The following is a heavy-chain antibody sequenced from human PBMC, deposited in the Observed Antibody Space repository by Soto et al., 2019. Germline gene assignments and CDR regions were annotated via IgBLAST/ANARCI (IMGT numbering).Heavy chain of an antibody. J-gene: IGHJ5*02. Sequence: GGSLRLSCAASGFTFDDYAMHWVRQAPGKGLEWVSGISWNSGSIGYADSVKGRFTISRDNAKNSLYLQMNSLRAEDTALYYCANFQTRTKSNNWFDPWGQGTLVTVSS. D-gene: IGHD2-2*01. CDR1: GFTFDDYA. CDR2: ISWNSGSI. V-gene: IGHV3-9*01. CDR3: ANFQTRTKSNNWFDP.